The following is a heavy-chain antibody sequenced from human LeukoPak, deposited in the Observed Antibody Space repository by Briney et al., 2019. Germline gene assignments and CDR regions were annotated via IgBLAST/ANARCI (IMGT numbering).Heavy chain of an antibody. CDR3: ARDSAPAYGMDV. J-gene: IGHJ6*02. CDR2: MNPNSGNT. Sequence: ASVKVSCKASGYTFTSYDINWVRQATGQGLEWMGWMNPNSGNTGYAQKFQGRVTMTRNTSISTAYMELSSLRSEDTAVYYCARDSAPAYGMDVWGQGTTVTVSS. V-gene: IGHV1-8*01. CDR1: GYTFTSYD. D-gene: IGHD2-21*01.